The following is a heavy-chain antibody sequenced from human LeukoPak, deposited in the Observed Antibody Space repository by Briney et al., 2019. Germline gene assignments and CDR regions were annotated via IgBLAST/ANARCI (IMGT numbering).Heavy chain of an antibody. Sequence: GGSLRLSCAASGFTFSNAWMSWVRQAPGKGLEWVGRIKSKTDGGTTDYAALVKGRFTISRDDSKNTLYLQMNSLKTEDTAVYYCTTDYSNYEGYYYGMDVWGQGTTVTVSS. D-gene: IGHD4-11*01. CDR2: IKSKTDGGTT. CDR1: GFTFSNAW. CDR3: TTDYSNYEGYYYGMDV. J-gene: IGHJ6*02. V-gene: IGHV3-15*01.